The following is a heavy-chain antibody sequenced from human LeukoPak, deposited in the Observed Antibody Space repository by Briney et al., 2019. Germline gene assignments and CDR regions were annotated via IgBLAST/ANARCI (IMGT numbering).Heavy chain of an antibody. J-gene: IGHJ4*02. D-gene: IGHD6-19*01. CDR2: IYTSGRT. V-gene: IGHV4-4*07. Sequence: KPSETLSLTCTVSGGSISSYYWSWIRQPPGKGLEWIGRIYTSGRTNNNPSLKSRVTMSVDTSKNQFSLKLSSVTAADTAVYYCAREAPGIAVAGTSIGVDYWGQGTLVTVSS. CDR3: AREAPGIAVAGTSIGVDY. CDR1: GGSISSYY.